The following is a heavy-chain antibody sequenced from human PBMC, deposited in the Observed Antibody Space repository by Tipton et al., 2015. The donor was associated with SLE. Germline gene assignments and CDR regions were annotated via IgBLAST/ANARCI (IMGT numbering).Heavy chain of an antibody. CDR1: GFTFSTYP. CDR3: ARGGDDASGGAESH. Sequence: SLRLSCAASGFTFSTYPLHWVRQSPGKGLEWVAGISYDGSNKYYADSVKGRFTISRDNSKNTLYLQMNSLRAEDTAVYYCARGGDDASGGAESHWGQGTLVTVSS. CDR2: ISYDGSNK. V-gene: IGHV3-30*04. D-gene: IGHD3-10*01. J-gene: IGHJ4*02.